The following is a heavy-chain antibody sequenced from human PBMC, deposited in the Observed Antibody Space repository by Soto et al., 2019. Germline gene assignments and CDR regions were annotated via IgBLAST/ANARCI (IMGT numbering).Heavy chain of an antibody. CDR3: ARDRGPMVRGVICNWFDP. J-gene: IGHJ5*02. CDR2: IYYSGST. Sequence: SETLSLTCTVSGGSISSSSYYWGWIRQPPGKGREWIGSIYYSGSTYYNPSLKSRVTISVDTSKNQFSLKLSSVTAADTAVYYCARDRGPMVRGVICNWFDPWGQGTLVTVSS. D-gene: IGHD3-10*01. V-gene: IGHV4-39*02. CDR1: GGSISSSSYY.